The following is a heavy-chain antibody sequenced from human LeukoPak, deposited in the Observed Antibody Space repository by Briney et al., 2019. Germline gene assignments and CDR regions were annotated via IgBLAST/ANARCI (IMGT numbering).Heavy chain of an antibody. CDR1: GGSISSSSYY. V-gene: IGHV4-39*01. CDR2: IYYSGST. CDR3: AGQLWPTFDY. D-gene: IGHD5-18*01. Sequence: SETLSLTCPVSGGSISSSSYYWGWIRQPPGKGLEWIGSIYYSGSTYYNPSLKSRVTISVDTSKNQFSLKLRSVTAADTAVYYCAGQLWPTFDYWGQGTLVTVSS. J-gene: IGHJ4*02.